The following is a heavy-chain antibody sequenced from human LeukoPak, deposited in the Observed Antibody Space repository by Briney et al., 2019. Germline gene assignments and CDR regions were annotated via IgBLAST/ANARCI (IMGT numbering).Heavy chain of an antibody. CDR1: GYTFTSYA. Sequence: ASVKVSCKASGYTFTSYAMHWVRQAPGQRLEWMGWINAGNGNTKYSQKFQGRVTITRDTSASTAYMELSSLRSEDTAVYYCARTRLRCSSTSCPPNWFDPWGQGTLVTVSS. J-gene: IGHJ5*02. CDR2: INAGNGNT. D-gene: IGHD2-2*01. V-gene: IGHV1-3*01. CDR3: ARTRLRCSSTSCPPNWFDP.